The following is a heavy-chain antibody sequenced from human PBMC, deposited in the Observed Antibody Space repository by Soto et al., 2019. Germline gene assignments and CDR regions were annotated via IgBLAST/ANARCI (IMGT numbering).Heavy chain of an antibody. Sequence: SVKVSCKASGGTFSSYAISWVRQAPGQGLEWMGGIIPIFGTANYAQKFQGRVTITADESTSTAYMELSSLRSEDTAVYYCARGVPGGYYYVGDFDIWGQGTMVTVSS. V-gene: IGHV1-69*13. CDR1: GGTFSSYA. J-gene: IGHJ3*02. CDR2: IIPIFGTA. CDR3: ARGVPGGYYYVGDFDI. D-gene: IGHD3-22*01.